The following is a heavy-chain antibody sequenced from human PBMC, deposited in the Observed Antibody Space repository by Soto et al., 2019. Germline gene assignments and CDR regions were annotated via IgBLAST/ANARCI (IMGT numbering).Heavy chain of an antibody. CDR2: ITNDGSNK. V-gene: IGHV3-30-3*01. J-gene: IGHJ4*02. D-gene: IGHD1-26*01. CDR3: ARGRPWELLHYFDY. CDR1: GFTFSDYY. Sequence: PGGSLRLSCAASGFTFSDYYMSWIRQAPGKGLEWVAYITNDGSNKYYADSVKGRFTISRDNSKNSLYLQMNSLRAEDTAVYYCARGRPWELLHYFDYWGQGTLVTVSS.